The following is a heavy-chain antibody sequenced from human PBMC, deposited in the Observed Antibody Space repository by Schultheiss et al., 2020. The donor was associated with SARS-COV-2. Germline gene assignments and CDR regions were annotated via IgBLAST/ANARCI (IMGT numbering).Heavy chain of an antibody. CDR3: ARDKPITIFGVDYGMDV. V-gene: IGHV4-31*03. CDR2: IYYSGTT. D-gene: IGHD3-3*01. J-gene: IGHJ6*02. Sequence: SETLSLTCTVSGDSITSGGYYWSWIRQLPGKGLEWIGHIYYSGTTHYNPSLKSRLTISVDTSKNQFSLKLSSVTAADTAVYYCARDKPITIFGVDYGMDVWGQGTTVTVSS. CDR1: GDSITSGGYY.